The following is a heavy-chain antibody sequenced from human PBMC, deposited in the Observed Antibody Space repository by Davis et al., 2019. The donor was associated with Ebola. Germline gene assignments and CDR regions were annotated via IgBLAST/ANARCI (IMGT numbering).Heavy chain of an antibody. CDR3: AKDQPYYDILTGYFDY. CDR2: ISNDGTNK. CDR1: GFTFSNYD. J-gene: IGHJ4*02. V-gene: IGHV3-30*18. D-gene: IGHD3-9*01. Sequence: GESLKISCVASGFTFSNYDMHWVRQAPGKGLEWVALISNDGTNKYYADSVKGRFTISRDNSKNTLYLQMNSLRAEDTAVYFCAKDQPYYDILTGYFDYWGQGTLVTVSS.